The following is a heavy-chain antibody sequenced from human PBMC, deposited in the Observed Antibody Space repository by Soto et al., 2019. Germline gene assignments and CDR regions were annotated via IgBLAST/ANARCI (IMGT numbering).Heavy chain of an antibody. V-gene: IGHV3-30*18. CDR2: ISYDGSNK. Sequence: QVQLVESGGGVVQPGRSLRLSCAASGFTFSSYGMHWVRQAPGKGLEWVAVISYDGSNKYYADSVKGRFTTSRDNSKNTLYLQMNSLRAEDTAVYYCAKDMSGYLNYWGQGTLVTVSS. D-gene: IGHD3-3*01. J-gene: IGHJ4*02. CDR3: AKDMSGYLNY. CDR1: GFTFSSYG.